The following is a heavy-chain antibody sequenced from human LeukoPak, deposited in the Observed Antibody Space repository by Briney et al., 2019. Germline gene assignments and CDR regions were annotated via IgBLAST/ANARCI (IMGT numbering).Heavy chain of an antibody. J-gene: IGHJ6*02. D-gene: IGHD2-15*01. Sequence: GGSLRLSCAAPGFTFSDYGIPWVRQAPGKGLEWVAVISFDGDFKYYADSVKGRFTISRDNSKNTLYLQMNSLRAEDTAVYYCAKRVRLGAASNYGMDVWGQGTAVTVSS. V-gene: IGHV3-30*18. CDR2: ISFDGDFK. CDR3: AKRVRLGAASNYGMDV. CDR1: GFTFSDYG.